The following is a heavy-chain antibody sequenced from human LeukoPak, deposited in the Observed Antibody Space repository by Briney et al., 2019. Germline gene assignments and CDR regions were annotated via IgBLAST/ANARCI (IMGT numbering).Heavy chain of an antibody. CDR1: GYTFTSYV. J-gene: IGHJ4*02. Sequence: GASVKVSCKASGYTFTSYVIYWVRQAPGQGLEWKGWMKPNSGSTGYAQKFQGRVTMYRDTCISTAYMELSSLRAEDTAVYYCARSSAAAGDYWGQGTLVTVSS. CDR2: MKPNSGST. D-gene: IGHD6-13*01. CDR3: ARSSAAAGDY. V-gene: IGHV1-8*01.